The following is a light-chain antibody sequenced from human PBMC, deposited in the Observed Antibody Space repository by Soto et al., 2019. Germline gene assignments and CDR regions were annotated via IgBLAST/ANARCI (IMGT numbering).Light chain of an antibody. CDR2: DVI. Sequence: QSALTQPASVSGSPGQSITISCTGTSSDLGQYNYVSWYQQHPGKAPKLMIYDVINRPSGVPNRFAGSKSGNTGSLPSAGIQAEDEADYYCTSYTSSATLEVGGGTKLTVL. CDR1: SSDLGQYNY. J-gene: IGLJ2*01. CDR3: TSYTSSATLE. V-gene: IGLV2-14*01.